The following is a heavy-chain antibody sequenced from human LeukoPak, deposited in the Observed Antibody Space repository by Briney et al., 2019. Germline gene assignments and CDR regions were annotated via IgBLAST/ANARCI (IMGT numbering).Heavy chain of an antibody. CDR3: TTDLRYYYGSGSYHAPRQLLRFKGFDP. CDR2: IKSKTGGGTT. J-gene: IGHJ5*02. D-gene: IGHD3-10*01. Sequence: PGGSLRLSCAASGLTFSNAWMSWVRQAPGKGLEWVGRIKSKTGGGTTHYAAPVKGRFTISRDDSKNMVYLQMSSLKTEDTAVYYCTTDLRYYYGSGSYHAPRQLLRFKGFDPWGQGTLVTVSS. CDR1: GLTFSNAW. V-gene: IGHV3-15*01.